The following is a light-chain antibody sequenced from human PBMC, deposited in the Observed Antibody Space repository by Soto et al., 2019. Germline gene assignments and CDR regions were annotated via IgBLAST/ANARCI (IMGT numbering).Light chain of an antibody. CDR1: QDITIY. V-gene: IGKV1-33*01. CDR2: DAS. Sequence: DLQMTQSPSSLSASLGDRVTITCQASQDITIYLNWYQQKPGKAPRLLIYDASNLETGVPSRFSGSGSGTDFTFTISSLQPEDIATYYCQQYDNLPLTFGGGTKVEIK. CDR3: QQYDNLPLT. J-gene: IGKJ4*01.